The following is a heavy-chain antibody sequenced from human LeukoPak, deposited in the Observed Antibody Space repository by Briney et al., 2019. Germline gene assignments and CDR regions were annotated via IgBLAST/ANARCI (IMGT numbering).Heavy chain of an antibody. Sequence: GGSLRLSCAASGFTFSSYAMHWVRQAPGKGLEWVANIKEDGSQKYYVDSVKGRFAISRDNAKNSLYLQMSSLRAEDTAVYYCANSGWSLRDYWGQGTLVTVSS. CDR2: IKEDGSQK. CDR3: ANSGWSLRDY. D-gene: IGHD6-19*01. J-gene: IGHJ4*02. V-gene: IGHV3-7*01. CDR1: GFTFSSYA.